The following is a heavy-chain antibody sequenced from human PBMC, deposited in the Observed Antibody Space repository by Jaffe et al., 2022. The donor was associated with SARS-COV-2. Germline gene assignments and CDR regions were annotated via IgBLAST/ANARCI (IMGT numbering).Heavy chain of an antibody. V-gene: IGHV2-5*02. Sequence: QITLKESGPTLVKPTQTLTLTCTFSGFSLSTSGVGVGWIRQPPGKALEWLALIYWDDDKRYSPSLKSRLTITKDTSKNQVVLTMTNMDPVDTATYYCAHSGDLWSGYYNDWFDPWGQGTLVTVSS. J-gene: IGHJ5*02. D-gene: IGHD3-3*01. CDR1: GFSLSTSGVG. CDR2: IYWDDDK. CDR3: AHSGDLWSGYYNDWFDP.